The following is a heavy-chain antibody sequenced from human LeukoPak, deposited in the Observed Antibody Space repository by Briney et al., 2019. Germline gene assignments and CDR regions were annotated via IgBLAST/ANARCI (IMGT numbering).Heavy chain of an antibody. D-gene: IGHD6-19*01. J-gene: IGHJ4*02. CDR2: IYHSGST. V-gene: IGHV4-4*02. CDR1: GGSISSSNW. Sequence: SGTLSLTCAVSGGSISSSNWWSWVRQPPGKGLEWIGEIYHSGSTNYNPSLKSRVTISVDKSKNQFSLKLSSVTAADTAVYYCARAVSYSSGWYWDYWGQGTLVTVSS. CDR3: ARAVSYSSGWYWDY.